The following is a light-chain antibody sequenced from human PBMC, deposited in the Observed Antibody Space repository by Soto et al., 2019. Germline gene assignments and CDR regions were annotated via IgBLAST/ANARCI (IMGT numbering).Light chain of an antibody. Sequence: DIQMTQSPSTLSASVGDRVSITCRASQSVGNSLAWYQQRPGKAPKLLIFDASTLESGVPSKFSGSGSDTEFTFTISSLQPDDSATYDCQQYNTYGLTFGGGNKVEIK. J-gene: IGKJ4*02. CDR2: DAS. V-gene: IGKV1-5*01. CDR3: QQYNTYGLT. CDR1: QSVGNS.